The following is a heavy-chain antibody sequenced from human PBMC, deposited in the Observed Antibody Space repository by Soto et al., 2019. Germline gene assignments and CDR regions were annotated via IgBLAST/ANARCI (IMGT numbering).Heavy chain of an antibody. CDR3: AREHQFHYFDY. D-gene: IGHD2-21*01. J-gene: IGHJ4*02. V-gene: IGHV4-61*01. Sequence: QVQLQESGPGLVKPSETLSLTCTVSGGSVGSGSHYWSRIRQPPGKGLEWIGYIIYSGSTSYNPSLKSRVTTSEDTSKNQFSLKLSSVTAADTAVYYCAREHQFHYFDYWGQGIPVTVSS. CDR2: IIYSGST. CDR1: GGSVGSGSHY.